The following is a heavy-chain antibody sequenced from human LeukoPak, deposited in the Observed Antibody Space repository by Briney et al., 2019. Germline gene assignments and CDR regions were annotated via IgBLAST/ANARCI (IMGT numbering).Heavy chain of an antibody. D-gene: IGHD5-12*01. CDR2: ITSSTKTL. CDR3: AKDPGYSGYDWEWYFDY. CDR1: GFTFSTSG. Sequence: GGSLRLSCAASGFTFSTSGLDWVRQAPGKGLEWLSYITSSTKTLYMDSVQGRFTISRDNAKNSLYLQMDSLRAEDTAVYYCAKDPGYSGYDWEWYFDYWGQGTLVTVSS. J-gene: IGHJ4*02. V-gene: IGHV3-48*01.